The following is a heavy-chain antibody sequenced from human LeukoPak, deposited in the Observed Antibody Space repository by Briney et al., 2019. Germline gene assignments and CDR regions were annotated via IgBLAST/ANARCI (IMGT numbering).Heavy chain of an antibody. CDR3: ARGIVVVPAVQGY. CDR2: IDPNSGGT. D-gene: IGHD2-2*01. CDR1: GYTFTGYY. Sequence: GGSLRLSCAASGYTFTGYYMHWVRQAPGQGLEWLGWIDPNSGGTNYAQKFQGRVTMTRDTSISTAYMELSRLRSDDTAVYYCARGIVVVPAVQGYWGQGTLVTVSS. J-gene: IGHJ4*02. V-gene: IGHV1-2*02.